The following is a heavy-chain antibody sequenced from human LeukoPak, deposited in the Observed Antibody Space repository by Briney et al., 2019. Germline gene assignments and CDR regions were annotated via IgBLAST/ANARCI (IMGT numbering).Heavy chain of an antibody. CDR2: INHSGST. Sequence: SETLSLTCAVYGGSFSGYYWSWIRQPPGKGLEWIGEINHSGSTNYNPSLKSRVTISVDTSKNQFSLKLSSVTAADTAVYYCAREVTTGIASAGRVDYWGQGTLVTVSS. CDR1: GGSFSGYY. CDR3: AREVTTGIASAGRVDY. J-gene: IGHJ4*02. V-gene: IGHV4-34*01. D-gene: IGHD6-13*01.